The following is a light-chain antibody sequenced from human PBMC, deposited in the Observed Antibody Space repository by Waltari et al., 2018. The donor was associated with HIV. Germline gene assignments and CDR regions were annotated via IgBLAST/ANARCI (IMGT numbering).Light chain of an antibody. J-gene: IGLJ2*01. CDR1: SSDIGGYNY. CDR2: EVT. CDR3: VSYAGSNTVI. V-gene: IGLV2-8*01. Sequence: QSALTQPPSASGSPGQSVTISCTGTSSDIGGYNYVSWYQQHPGKAPKLIIYEVTKRPSVLPNRFSGSKSCNTASLTVSGLQAEDEADYYCVSYAGSNTVIFGGGTKLTVL.